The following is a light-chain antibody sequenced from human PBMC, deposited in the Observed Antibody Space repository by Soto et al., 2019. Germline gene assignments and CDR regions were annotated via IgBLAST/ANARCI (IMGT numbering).Light chain of an antibody. Sequence: QSVLTQPPSASGTPGQRVTISCSGSSSNIGSNYVYWYQQLPGTAPILLIYRNNQRPSGVPARFSGSKSGTSASLAISGLRSEDEADYYWAAWDDSLSGRVFGGGTKLTVL. CDR1: SSNIGSNY. J-gene: IGLJ3*02. V-gene: IGLV1-47*01. CDR2: RNN. CDR3: AAWDDSLSGRV.